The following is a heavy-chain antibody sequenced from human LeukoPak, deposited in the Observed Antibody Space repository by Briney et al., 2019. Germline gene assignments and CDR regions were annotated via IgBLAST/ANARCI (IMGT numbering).Heavy chain of an antibody. D-gene: IGHD6-19*01. V-gene: IGHV3-23*01. CDR1: GFTFNSNA. CDR2: IGGSSDKK. Sequence: GGSLRLSCAASGFTFNSNAISWARQAPGKGLEGVSTIGGSSDKKLYRDSVTRRFTISRDTSKNMVHLQMNSLTGEDTALYYCVRRGDESSGWGDNDFWGQGALVTVSS. J-gene: IGHJ4*02. CDR3: VRRGDESSGWGDNDF.